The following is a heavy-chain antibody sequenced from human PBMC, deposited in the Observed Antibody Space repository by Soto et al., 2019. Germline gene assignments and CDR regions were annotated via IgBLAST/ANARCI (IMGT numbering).Heavy chain of an antibody. D-gene: IGHD6-6*01. CDR1: GGTFSSYA. CDR3: ARPYSSSSLYYYYGMGV. J-gene: IGHJ6*02. V-gene: IGHV3-30-3*01. Sequence: SCKASGGTFSSYAMHWVRQAPGKGLEWVAVISYDGINKYHADSVKGRFTISRDNSKNTLYLQMNSLRTEDTAVYYCARPYSSSSLYYYYGMGVWGQGTTVTVSS. CDR2: ISYDGINK.